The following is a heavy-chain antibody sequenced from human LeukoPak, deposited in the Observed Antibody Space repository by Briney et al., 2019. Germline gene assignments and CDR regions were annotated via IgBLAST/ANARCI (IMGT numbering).Heavy chain of an antibody. J-gene: IGHJ5*02. D-gene: IGHD3-16*01. V-gene: IGHV4-34*01. Sequence: SETLSLTCAVYGGPFSGYYWSWIRQPPGKGLEWIGEINHSGSTDYNPSLKRRVTISVDTSKNQFSLKLSSVTAADTAVYYCARHYGPWGQGTLVTVSS. CDR3: ARHYGP. CDR2: INHSGST. CDR1: GGPFSGYY.